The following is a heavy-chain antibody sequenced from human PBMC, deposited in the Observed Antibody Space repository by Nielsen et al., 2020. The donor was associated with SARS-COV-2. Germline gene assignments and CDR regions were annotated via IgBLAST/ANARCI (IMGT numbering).Heavy chain of an antibody. CDR2: INPNSGGT. V-gene: IGHV1-2*06. D-gene: IGHD6-13*01. CDR1: GYTFTGYY. CDR3: ARGWEQQLVMRGVFDY. J-gene: IGHJ4*02. Sequence: ASVKVSCKASGYTFTGYYMHWVRQAPGQGLEWMGRINPNSGGTNYAQKFQGRVTMTRDTSISTAYMELSRLRSDDTAVYYCARGWEQQLVMRGVFDYWGQGTLVTVSS.